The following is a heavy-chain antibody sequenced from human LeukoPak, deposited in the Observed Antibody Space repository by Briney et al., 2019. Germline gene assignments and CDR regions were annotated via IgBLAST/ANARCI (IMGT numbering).Heavy chain of an antibody. Sequence: ASVKVSCKASGNTFTSDDINWVRQATGQGLEWLGWVNPNSGNTGYAQKFQGRVTMTRNTSISTAYMELSSLRSEDTAVYYCARGLKYGTNCYMDVWGKGTTVTVSS. D-gene: IGHD1-26*01. CDR3: ARGLKYGTNCYMDV. CDR1: GNTFTSDD. J-gene: IGHJ6*03. V-gene: IGHV1-8*01. CDR2: VNPNSGNT.